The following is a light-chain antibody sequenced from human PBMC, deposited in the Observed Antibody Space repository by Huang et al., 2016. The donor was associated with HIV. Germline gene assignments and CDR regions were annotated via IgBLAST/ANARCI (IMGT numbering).Light chain of an antibody. CDR2: AAS. V-gene: IGKV3-20*01. CDR3: QQYGISPPYT. J-gene: IGKJ2*01. Sequence: EIVLTQSPGTLSLSPGERATLSCRASQSVDSSSLAWYQQKPGHAPRLLIYAASRMATGIPDRFSGSGSGTDFTLTIGRLEPEDFAVYYCQQYGISPPYTFGQGTKLDIK. CDR1: QSVDSSS.